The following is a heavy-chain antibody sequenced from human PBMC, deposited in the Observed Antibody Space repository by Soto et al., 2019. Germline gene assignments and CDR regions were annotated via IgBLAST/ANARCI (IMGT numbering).Heavy chain of an antibody. CDR1: GFPFSIYA. J-gene: IGHJ1*01. CDR3: ATSSQNTYYYDSSGYPIEQYFQH. V-gene: IGHV3-23*01. CDR2: ISGSGGST. Sequence: PGGSLRLSCAASGFPFSIYAMSWVRQSPGKGLEWVSSISGSGGSTYYADSVKGRFTISRDNSKNTLYLQMNSLRAEDTAVYSCATSSQNTYYYDSSGYPIEQYFQHWRQG. D-gene: IGHD3-22*01.